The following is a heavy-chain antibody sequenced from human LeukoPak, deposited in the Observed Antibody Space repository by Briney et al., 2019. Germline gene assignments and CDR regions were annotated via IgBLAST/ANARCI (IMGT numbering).Heavy chain of an antibody. V-gene: IGHV4-4*02. J-gene: IGHJ5*02. CDR2: INHSGST. CDR3: ARDSKMAWFDP. CDR1: GGSISSSNW. Sequence: PSGTLSLTCAVSGGSISSSNWWSWVRQPPGKGLEWIGEINHSGSTNYNPSLKSRVTISVDTSKNQFSLKLSSVTAADTAVYYCARDSKMAWFDPWGQGTLVTVSS. D-gene: IGHD2-8*01.